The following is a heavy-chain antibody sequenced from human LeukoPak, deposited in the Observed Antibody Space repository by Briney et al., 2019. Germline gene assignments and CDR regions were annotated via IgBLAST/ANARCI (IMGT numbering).Heavy chain of an antibody. CDR3: ASATVTTYDYYYYYMDV. V-gene: IGHV1-69*06. Sequence: ASVKVSCKASGGTFSSYAISWVRQAPGQGLEWMGGIIPIFGTANYAQKFQGRVTITADKSTSTVYMELSSLRSEDTAVYYCASATVTTYDYYYYYMDVWGKGTTATVSS. J-gene: IGHJ6*03. D-gene: IGHD4-11*01. CDR2: IIPIFGTA. CDR1: GGTFSSYA.